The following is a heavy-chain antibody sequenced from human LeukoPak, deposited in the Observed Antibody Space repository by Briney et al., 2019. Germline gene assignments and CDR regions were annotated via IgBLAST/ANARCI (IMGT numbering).Heavy chain of an antibody. V-gene: IGHV3-53*05. CDR3: ARDPPYYDTTGDYYYGMDV. CDR2: ISGSGGST. D-gene: IGHD3-3*01. CDR1: GFTVSSNY. J-gene: IGHJ6*02. Sequence: GGSLRLSCAASGFTVSSNYMSWVRQAPGKGLEWVSAISGSGGSTYYADSVKGRFTISRDNSKNTLYLQMNSLRAEDTAVYYCARDPPYYDTTGDYYYGMDVWGQGTTVTVSS.